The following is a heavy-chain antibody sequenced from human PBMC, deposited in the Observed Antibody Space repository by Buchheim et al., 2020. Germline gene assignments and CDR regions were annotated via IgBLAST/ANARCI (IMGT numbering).Heavy chain of an antibody. CDR2: IKQDGSEK. J-gene: IGHJ6*03. Sequence: EVQLVESGGGLVQPGGSLRLSCAASGFTFSFYWMSWVRQAPGKGLEGVANIKQDGSEKYYVDSVKGRFTISRDNAKNSLYLQMNSLRAEDTAVYYCARRLSDTAMVNFYYYYYYMDVWGKGTT. CDR3: ARRLSDTAMVNFYYYYYYMDV. V-gene: IGHV3-7*01. CDR1: GFTFSFYW. D-gene: IGHD5-18*01.